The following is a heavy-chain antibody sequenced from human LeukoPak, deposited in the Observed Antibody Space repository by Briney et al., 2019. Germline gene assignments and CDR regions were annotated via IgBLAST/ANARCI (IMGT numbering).Heavy chain of an antibody. V-gene: IGHV4-4*07. CDR3: ARDNYYYDSSGSIRFDY. D-gene: IGHD3-22*01. CDR1: GVSISSYY. Sequence: SETLSLTCTVSGVSISSYYWSWIRQPAGKGLEWIGRIHISGSTNYNPSLKSRFIMSVDTSKNQFSLKVSSVTAADTAVYYCARDNYYYDSSGSIRFDYWGQGTLVTVSS. CDR2: IHISGST. J-gene: IGHJ4*02.